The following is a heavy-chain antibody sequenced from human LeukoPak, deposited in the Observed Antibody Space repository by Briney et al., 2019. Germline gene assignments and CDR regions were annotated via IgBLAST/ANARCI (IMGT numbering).Heavy chain of an antibody. Sequence: GGSLRLSCIASGFTFSSYAMSWVRQAPGKGLEWASTISNSDGNTYYADSVKGRFTISRDNSKNTLYLQMNSLRAEDTAVYYCAKDHLEGPYYYDSSGYTSFDYWGQGTLVTVSS. D-gene: IGHD3-22*01. CDR3: AKDHLEGPYYYDSSGYTSFDY. CDR1: GFTFSSYA. CDR2: ISNSDGNT. V-gene: IGHV3-23*01. J-gene: IGHJ4*02.